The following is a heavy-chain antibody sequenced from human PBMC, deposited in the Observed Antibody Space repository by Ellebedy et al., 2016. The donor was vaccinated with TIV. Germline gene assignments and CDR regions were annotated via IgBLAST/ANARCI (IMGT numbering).Heavy chain of an antibody. CDR2: IWYDGGNK. V-gene: IGHV3-33*01. J-gene: IGHJ4*02. Sequence: GESLKISCEASGFIFSTYGMHWVRQAPGKGLAWVAFIWYDGGNKYYADSVKGRFTISRDNSKNTLYLQMNNLGAEDTAVFYCARNRHVERGDCLDYWGQGTLVTVSS. CDR3: ARNRHVERGDCLDY. D-gene: IGHD2-21*02. CDR1: GFIFSTYG.